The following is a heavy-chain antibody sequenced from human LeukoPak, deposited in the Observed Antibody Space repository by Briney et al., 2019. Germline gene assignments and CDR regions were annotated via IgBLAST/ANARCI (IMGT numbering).Heavy chain of an antibody. V-gene: IGHV4-34*01. D-gene: IGHD4-17*01. J-gene: IGHJ5*02. CDR1: NGSFSGYY. CDR2: ISHSGYT. Sequence: SETLSLTCTVYNGSFSGYYWSWIRQPPGTGLEWIGEISHSGYTNLNPSLKSRLTISLDTSKNHFSLRLTSLTAADTAVYYCARHGFYGDSARRKFDPWGQGTLVTVSS. CDR3: ARHGFYGDSARRKFDP.